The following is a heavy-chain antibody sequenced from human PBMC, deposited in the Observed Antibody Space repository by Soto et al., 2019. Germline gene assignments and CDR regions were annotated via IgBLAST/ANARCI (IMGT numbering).Heavy chain of an antibody. D-gene: IGHD6-19*01. V-gene: IGHV5-51*01. Sequence: ETQLVQSGAELRKPGESLKISCEGPGHTFTNNWIAWVRQMPGKGLEWMGVVFPSDSDTTYGPSFQGRVTISADKSINTASLQWRRLAASHTAISSCATAVAGDRIELWGPGTLVTVSS. CDR2: VFPSDSDT. CDR3: ATAVAGDRIEL. CDR1: GHTFTNNW. J-gene: IGHJ4*02.